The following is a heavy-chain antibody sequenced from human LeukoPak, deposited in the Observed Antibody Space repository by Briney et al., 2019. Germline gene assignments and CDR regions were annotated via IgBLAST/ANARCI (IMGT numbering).Heavy chain of an antibody. CDR3: ARGRATVGDAFDI. CDR2: INPNSGGT. D-gene: IGHD4-23*01. V-gene: IGHV1-2*02. CDR1: GYTFTGYY. Sequence: GASVKVSCKASGYTFTGYYMHWVRQAPGQGLEWMGWINPNSGGTHYAQKFQGRVTMTRHTSISTAYMELSRLRSDDTAVYYCARGRATVGDAFDIWGQGTMVTVSS. J-gene: IGHJ3*02.